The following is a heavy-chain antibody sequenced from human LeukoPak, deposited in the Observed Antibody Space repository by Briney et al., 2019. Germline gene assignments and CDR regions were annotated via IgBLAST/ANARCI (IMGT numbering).Heavy chain of an antibody. CDR3: AKDWVVVRTYYFDY. D-gene: IGHD3-22*01. J-gene: IGHJ4*02. CDR2: ISYDGSNK. Sequence: GGSLRLSCAASGFTFSSYGMHWVRQAPGKGLEWVAVISYDGSNKYYADSVKGRFTISRDNSKNTLYLQMNSLRAEDTAVYYCAKDWVVVRTYYFDYWGQGTLVTVSS. CDR1: GFTFSSYG. V-gene: IGHV3-30*18.